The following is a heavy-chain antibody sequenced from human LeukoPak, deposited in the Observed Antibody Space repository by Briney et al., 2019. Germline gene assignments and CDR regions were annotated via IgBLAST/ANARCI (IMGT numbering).Heavy chain of an antibody. V-gene: IGHV3-23*01. D-gene: IGHD5-18*01. CDR1: GFTFNNHA. CDR3: AKDQGYSYYYLDY. Sequence: PGGSLRLSCAASGFTFNNHAMSWVRQAPGKRLEWVSGINGNGASTYYSDSVKGRFTISRDNSKNTLYLQMSSLRAEDTAIYYCAKDQGYSYYYLDYWGQGTLVTVSS. CDR2: INGNGAST. J-gene: IGHJ4*02.